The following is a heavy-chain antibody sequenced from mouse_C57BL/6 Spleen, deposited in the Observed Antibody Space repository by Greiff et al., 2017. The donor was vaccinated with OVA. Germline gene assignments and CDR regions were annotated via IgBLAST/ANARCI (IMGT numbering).Heavy chain of an antibody. CDR1: GYTFTSYW. J-gene: IGHJ2*01. D-gene: IGHD1-1*01. Sequence: VQLQQPGAELVKPGASVKLSCKASGYTFTSYWMQWVKQRPGQGLEWIGGIDPSDSYPNYNQKFKGKATLTVDTSSSTAYMQLSIMTSEDSAVDYCARSYYGSSDVRDFDYWGQGTTLTVSS. CDR2: IDPSDSYP. CDR3: ARSYYGSSDVRDFDY. V-gene: IGHV1-50*01.